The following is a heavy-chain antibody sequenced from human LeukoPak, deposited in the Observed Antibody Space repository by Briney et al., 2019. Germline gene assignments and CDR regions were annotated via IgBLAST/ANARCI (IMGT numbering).Heavy chain of an antibody. D-gene: IGHD1-26*01. J-gene: IGHJ4*02. Sequence: PGGSLRLSCAASGFTFDDYGMSWVRQAPGKGLEWVSGINWNSGSTGYADSVKGRFTISRDNAKNSLYLQMNSLRAEDTALYHCARGRELLLFDYWGQGTLVTVSS. CDR1: GFTFDDYG. V-gene: IGHV3-20*01. CDR3: ARGRELLLFDY. CDR2: INWNSGST.